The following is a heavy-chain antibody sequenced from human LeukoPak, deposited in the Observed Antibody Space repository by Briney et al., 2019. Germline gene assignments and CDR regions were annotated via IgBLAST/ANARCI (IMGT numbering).Heavy chain of an antibody. CDR3: ARERRDGYNQY. CDR2: ISGSGGST. Sequence: PGGSLRLSCAASGFTFSSYAMSWVRQAPGKGLEWVSAISGSGGSTYYADSVKGRFTISRDNAKNSLYLQMNSLRAEDTAVYYCARERRDGYNQYWGQGTLVTVSS. J-gene: IGHJ4*02. D-gene: IGHD5-24*01. CDR1: GFTFSSYA. V-gene: IGHV3-23*01.